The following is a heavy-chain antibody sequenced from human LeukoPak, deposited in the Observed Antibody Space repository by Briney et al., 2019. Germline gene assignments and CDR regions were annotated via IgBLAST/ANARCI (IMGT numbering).Heavy chain of an antibody. J-gene: IGHJ4*02. CDR2: IYTSGST. CDR3: ARDPYSSSWYNSGTY. V-gene: IGHV4-61*02. CDR1: SGSISSGSYY. D-gene: IGHD6-13*01. Sequence: SETLSLTCTVSSGSISSGSYYWSWIRQPAGQGLEWIGRIYTSGSTNYNPSLNSRVTLSVDTSKNQFSLKLSSVTGADTAVYYCARDPYSSSWYNSGTYWGQGTLVTVSS.